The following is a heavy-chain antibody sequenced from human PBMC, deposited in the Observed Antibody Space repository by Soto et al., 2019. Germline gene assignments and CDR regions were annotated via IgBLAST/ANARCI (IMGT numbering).Heavy chain of an antibody. V-gene: IGHV1-8*01. D-gene: IGHD3-22*01. J-gene: IGHJ3*02. Sequence: ASVKVSCKASGYTFTSYDINWVRQATGQGFEYLGWMNPNSGNTGYVKKFQGRVTMTRDTSMSTAYMELSSLRSEDTAVYYCARDLHPIEYDSKALPPSDAFDIWGQGTMVTVSS. CDR2: MNPNSGNT. CDR3: ARDLHPIEYDSKALPPSDAFDI. CDR1: GYTFTSYD.